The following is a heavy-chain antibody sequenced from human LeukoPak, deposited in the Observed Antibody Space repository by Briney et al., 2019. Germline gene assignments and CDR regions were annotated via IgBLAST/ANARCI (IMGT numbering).Heavy chain of an antibody. V-gene: IGHV3-11*01. D-gene: IGHD6-13*01. Sequence: PGGSPRLSCTASGFTFSDYYMTWIRQAPGKGLEWVSYISSSGSPIDYADSVKGRFTISRDNAKNSLYLQMNSLRAEDTAVYYCARVFLIVAAGTFDYWGQGTLVTVSS. CDR2: ISSSGSPI. CDR1: GFTFSDYY. CDR3: ARVFLIVAAGTFDY. J-gene: IGHJ4*02.